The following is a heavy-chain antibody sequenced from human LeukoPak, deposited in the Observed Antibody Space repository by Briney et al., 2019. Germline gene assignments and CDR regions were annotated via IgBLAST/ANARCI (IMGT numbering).Heavy chain of an antibody. V-gene: IGHV3-23*01. D-gene: IGHD3-10*01. J-gene: IGHJ4*02. Sequence: PGGTLRLSCAASGFTFSSCGMSWVRQAPGKGLEWVSAIETGGASTYYADSVKGRFTISRDNSKNTLYLQMNSLRAEDTAVYYCAKDKLLWFGELPSYYFDYWGQGTLVTVSS. CDR3: AKDKLLWFGELPSYYFDY. CDR1: GFTFSSCG. CDR2: IETGGAST.